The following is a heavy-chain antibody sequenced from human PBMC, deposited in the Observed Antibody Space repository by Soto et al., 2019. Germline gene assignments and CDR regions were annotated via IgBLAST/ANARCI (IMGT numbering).Heavy chain of an antibody. V-gene: IGHV3-30*18. Sequence: QVQLVESGGGVVQPGRSLRLSCAASGFTFSSYGMHWVRQAPGRGLEWVAGISYDGSNKYYADSVKGRFTISRDNSKNSLDRQMNRLRAEDTAVYYWAKDHPAFDIWGQGTMFTVSS. CDR1: GFTFSSYG. CDR3: AKDHPAFDI. J-gene: IGHJ3*02. CDR2: ISYDGSNK.